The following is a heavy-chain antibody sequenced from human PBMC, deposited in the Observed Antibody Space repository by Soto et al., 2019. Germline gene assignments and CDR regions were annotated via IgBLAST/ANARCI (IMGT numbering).Heavy chain of an antibody. V-gene: IGHV4-59*08. CDR1: GGSISSYY. Sequence: QVQLQESGPGLVKPSETLSLTCTVSGGSISSYYWSWIRQPPGKGLEWIGYIYYSGSTNYNPSLKSRFTISVDTSKNQFSLKLSSVTAADTAVYYCARHRVGMVRGYYFDYWGQGTLVTVSS. CDR2: IYYSGST. CDR3: ARHRVGMVRGYYFDY. D-gene: IGHD3-10*01. J-gene: IGHJ4*02.